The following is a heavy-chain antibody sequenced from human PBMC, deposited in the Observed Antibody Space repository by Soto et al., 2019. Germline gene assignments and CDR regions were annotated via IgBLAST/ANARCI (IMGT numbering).Heavy chain of an antibody. V-gene: IGHV1-18*04. J-gene: IGHJ5*02. Sequence: QVQLVQSGAEVKKPGASVKVSCKASGYTFTNHGISWVRQAPGQGLEWMGWISAYNGDTNYAQNLQGRVTMTTDTSTSTAYMGLRSLRSDDTAVYYCAGVPSNSNGYRIWFDPWGQGAPVTVSS. CDR1: GYTFTNHG. D-gene: IGHD6-19*01. CDR3: AGVPSNSNGYRIWFDP. CDR2: ISAYNGDT.